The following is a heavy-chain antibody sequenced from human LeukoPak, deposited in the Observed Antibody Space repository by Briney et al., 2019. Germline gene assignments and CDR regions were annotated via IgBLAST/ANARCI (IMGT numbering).Heavy chain of an antibody. CDR1: GFNSEDHA. CDR2: IYWSSSGT. D-gene: IGHD3-10*01. J-gene: IGHJ6*02. CDR3: VKDMNPGGADV. V-gene: IGHV3-9*02. Sequence: QPGRSLRLSCVVSGFNSEDHAMHWVRQAPGKGLEWVSGIYWSSSGTGYADSVKGRFTVSRDSAKNSLYLQMNSLRPEDTALCYCVKDMNPGGADVWGQGTTVTVSS.